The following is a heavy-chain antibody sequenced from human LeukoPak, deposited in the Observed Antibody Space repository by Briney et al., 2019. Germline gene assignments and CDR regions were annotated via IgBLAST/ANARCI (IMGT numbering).Heavy chain of an antibody. J-gene: IGHJ4*02. Sequence: GGSLRLSCAASGFTFSSYSMNWVRQAPGKGLEWVSSISNSSSYIYYADSVKGRFTISRDNAKNSLYLQMNSLRAEDTAVYYCARDGGAVAGPGSSDYWGQGTLVTVSS. CDR3: ARDGGAVAGPGSSDY. V-gene: IGHV3-21*01. D-gene: IGHD6-19*01. CDR2: ISNSSSYI. CDR1: GFTFSSYS.